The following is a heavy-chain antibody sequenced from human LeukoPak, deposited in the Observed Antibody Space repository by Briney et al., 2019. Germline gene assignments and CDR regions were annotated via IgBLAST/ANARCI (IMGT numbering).Heavy chain of an antibody. CDR3: TRGRQWLRYFDY. V-gene: IGHV4-61*01. J-gene: IGHJ4*02. CDR1: GGSVSSRSHY. Sequence: SETLSLTCTVSGGSVSSRSHYWSWIRQPPGKGLEWIGEINHSGSTNYNPSLKSRVTISVDTSKNQFSLKLSSVTAADTAVYYCTRGRQWLRYFDYWGQGTLVTVSS. CDR2: INHSGST. D-gene: IGHD6-19*01.